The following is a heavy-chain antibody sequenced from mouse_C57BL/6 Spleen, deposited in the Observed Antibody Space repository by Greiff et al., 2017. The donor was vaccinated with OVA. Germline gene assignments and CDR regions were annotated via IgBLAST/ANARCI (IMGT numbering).Heavy chain of an antibody. J-gene: IGHJ1*03. D-gene: IGHD2-5*01. CDR2: INPSNGGT. CDR3: ARSPYSNPWYFDV. V-gene: IGHV1-53*01. CDR1: GYTFTSYW. Sequence: VKLQQPGTELVKPGASVKLSCKASGYTFTSYWMHWVKQRPGQGLEWIGNINPSNGGTNYNEKFKSKATLTVDKSSSTAYMQLSSLTSEDSAVYYCARSPYSNPWYFDVWGTGTTVTVSS.